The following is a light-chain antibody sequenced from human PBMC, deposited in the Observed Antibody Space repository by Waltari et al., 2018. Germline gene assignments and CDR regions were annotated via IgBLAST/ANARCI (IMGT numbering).Light chain of an antibody. CDR1: QSVSSN. J-gene: IGKJ1*01. V-gene: IGKV3-15*01. Sequence: EIVMTQSPATLSASPGERVTLSCRASQSVSSNLAWYQQRPGQAPRLLIYDASTRATDIPARISGSGSGTEFTLTISSLQSEDFAVYYCQQYNNWPRTFGQGTKVEIK. CDR2: DAS. CDR3: QQYNNWPRT.